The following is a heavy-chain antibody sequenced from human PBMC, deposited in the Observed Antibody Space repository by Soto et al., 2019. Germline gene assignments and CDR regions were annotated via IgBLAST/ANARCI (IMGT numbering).Heavy chain of an antibody. CDR1: GFTFSSYE. J-gene: IGHJ6*02. V-gene: IGHV3-48*03. D-gene: IGHD1-26*01. CDR3: ASGTLVGASRLLGMDV. Sequence: EVQLVESGGGLVKPGGSPRLSCAVSGFTFSSYEMNWVRQAPGKGLEWVSYISSSGSTIYYADSVKGRFTISRDNAKNSLYLQMNSLRAEDTAVYYCASGTLVGASRLLGMDVWGQGTTVTVSS. CDR2: ISSSGSTI.